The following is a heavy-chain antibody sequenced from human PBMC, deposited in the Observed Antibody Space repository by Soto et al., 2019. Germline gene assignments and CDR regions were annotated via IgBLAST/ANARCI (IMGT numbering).Heavy chain of an antibody. CDR1: GYTFNSYG. J-gene: IGHJ5*02. CDR3: ARDIVHTRDKNWFDP. D-gene: IGHD5-12*01. Sequence: ASVKVSCKASGYTFNSYGITWVRQAPGQGLEWMGWISAYNGDTNYAQNFRGRVTMTTDTSTSTAYMELRSLRSGDTAMYYCARDIVHTRDKNWFDPWGQGTQVTVSS. CDR2: ISAYNGDT. V-gene: IGHV1-18*01.